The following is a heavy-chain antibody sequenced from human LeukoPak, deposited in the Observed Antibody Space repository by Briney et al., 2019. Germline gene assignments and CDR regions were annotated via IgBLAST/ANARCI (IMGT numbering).Heavy chain of an antibody. CDR2: ISSNGGST. V-gene: IGHV3-64*01. CDR3: ARSPHYDFWSGYYPGGSYYFDY. J-gene: IGHJ4*02. Sequence: GGSLRLSCAASGFTFSSYAMHWVRQAPGKGLEYVSAISSNGGSTYYANSVKGRFAISRDNSKNTLYLQMGSLRAEDMAVYYCARSPHYDFWSGYYPGGSYYFDYWGQGTLVTVSS. D-gene: IGHD3-3*01. CDR1: GFTFSSYA.